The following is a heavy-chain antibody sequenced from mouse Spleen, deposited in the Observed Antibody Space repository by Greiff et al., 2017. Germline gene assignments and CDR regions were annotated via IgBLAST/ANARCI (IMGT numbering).Heavy chain of an antibody. J-gene: IGHJ3*01. V-gene: IGHV5-9-3*01. D-gene: IGHD2-12*01. CDR3: ARHTNYIPFAY. Sequence: EVHLVESGGGLVKPGGSLKLSCAASGFTFSSYAMSWVRQTPEKRLEWVATISSGGSYTYYPDSVKGRFTISRDNAKNTLYLQMSSLRSEDTAMYYCARHTNYIPFAYWGQGTLVTVSA. CDR1: GFTFSSYA. CDR2: ISSGGSYT.